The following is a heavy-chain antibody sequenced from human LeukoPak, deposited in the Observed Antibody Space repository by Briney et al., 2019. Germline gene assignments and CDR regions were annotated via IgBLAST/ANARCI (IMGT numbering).Heavy chain of an antibody. Sequence: GRSLRLSCAASGFTFSSYAMHWVRQAPGKGLEWVAVISYDGSNKYYADSVKGRFTISRDNSKNTLYLQMSSLRAVDTAVYYCARVGIVVVTYGMDVWGQGTTVTVSS. CDR3: ARVGIVVVTYGMDV. CDR2: ISYDGSNK. D-gene: IGHD2-21*02. V-gene: IGHV3-30-3*01. CDR1: GFTFSSYA. J-gene: IGHJ6*02.